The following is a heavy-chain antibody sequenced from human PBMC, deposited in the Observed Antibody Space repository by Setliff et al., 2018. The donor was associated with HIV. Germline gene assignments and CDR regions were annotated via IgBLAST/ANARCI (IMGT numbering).Heavy chain of an antibody. CDR1: GGSISSYY. J-gene: IGHJ4*02. CDR3: ARQTWEYYDTLTGYYRSPKNFDS. Sequence: SETLSLTCTVSGGSISSYYWGWIRQPPGKGLEWIGSIYYSGSTYYDPSLKSRVTISLDTSKNQFFLKLSSVTAPDTAIYYCARQTWEYYDTLTGYYRSPKNFDSWGQGTLVTVSS. CDR2: IYYSGST. V-gene: IGHV4-39*01. D-gene: IGHD3-9*01.